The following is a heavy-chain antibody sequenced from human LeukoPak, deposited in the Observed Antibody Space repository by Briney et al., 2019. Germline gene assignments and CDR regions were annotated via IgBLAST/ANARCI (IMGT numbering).Heavy chain of an antibody. CDR2: IYYSGST. Sequence: PSETLSLTCTVSGGSISSYYWSWIRQPPGKGLEWIGYIYYSGSTNYNPSLKSRVTISVDTSKNQFSLKLSSVTAADTAVYYCARVWRSSRGPYYYYMDVWGKGTTVTVSS. CDR1: GGSISSYY. V-gene: IGHV4-59*01. J-gene: IGHJ6*03. D-gene: IGHD6-13*01. CDR3: ARVWRSSRGPYYYYMDV.